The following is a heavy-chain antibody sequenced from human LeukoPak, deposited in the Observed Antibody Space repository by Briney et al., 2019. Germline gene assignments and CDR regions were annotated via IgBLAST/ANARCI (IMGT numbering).Heavy chain of an antibody. J-gene: IGHJ6*02. D-gene: IGHD2-2*01. Sequence: GASVKVSCKASGYTFTSYGISWVRQAPGQGLEWMGWISAYNGNTNCAQKLQGRVTMTTDTSTSTAYMELRSLRSDDTAVYYCARVLCSSTSCPAWDYYYGMDVWGQGTTVTVSS. V-gene: IGHV1-18*01. CDR3: ARVLCSSTSCPAWDYYYGMDV. CDR2: ISAYNGNT. CDR1: GYTFTSYG.